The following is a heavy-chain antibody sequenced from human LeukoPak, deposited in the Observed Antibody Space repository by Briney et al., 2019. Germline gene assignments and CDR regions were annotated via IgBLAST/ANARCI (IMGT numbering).Heavy chain of an antibody. CDR3: ARDIGRYGVDWAFDI. CDR1: GYTFTGYY. CDR2: INPNSGGT. J-gene: IGHJ3*02. Sequence: GASVKVSCKASGYTFTGYYMHWVRQAPGQGLEWMGWINPNSGGTNYAQKFQGRVTMTRDTSISTAYMELSRLRSDGTAVYYCARDIGRYGVDWAFDIWGQGTMVTVSS. D-gene: IGHD4-17*01. V-gene: IGHV1-2*02.